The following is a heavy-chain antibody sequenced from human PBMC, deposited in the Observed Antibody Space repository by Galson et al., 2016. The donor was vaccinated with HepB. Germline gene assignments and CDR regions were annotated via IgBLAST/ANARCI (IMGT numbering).Heavy chain of an antibody. CDR3: ARDHRGIAAAGTGGY. J-gene: IGHJ4*02. V-gene: IGHV3-66*02. Sequence: SLRLSCAASGFTVSSNYMSWVRQAPGEGLEWVSVIYTGGTTYYADSVQGRFSISRDNSKNTLFLQMNSLRPEDTAVYYCARDHRGIAAAGTGGYRGQGTLVTVSS. CDR2: IYTGGTT. CDR1: GFTVSSNY. D-gene: IGHD6-13*01.